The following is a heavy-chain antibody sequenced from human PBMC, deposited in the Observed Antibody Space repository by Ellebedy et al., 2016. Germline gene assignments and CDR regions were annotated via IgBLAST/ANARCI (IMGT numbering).Heavy chain of an antibody. CDR3: ATMRAGRLLWDY. CDR1: GGSISSGDYY. Sequence: LRLXCTVSGGSISSGDYYWSWIRQPPGKGLEWIGYIYYSGSTYYNPSLKSRVTISADTSKNQFSLKLSSVTAADTAVYYCATMRAGRLLWDYWGQGTLVTVSS. D-gene: IGHD5-12*01. V-gene: IGHV4-30-4*01. J-gene: IGHJ4*02. CDR2: IYYSGST.